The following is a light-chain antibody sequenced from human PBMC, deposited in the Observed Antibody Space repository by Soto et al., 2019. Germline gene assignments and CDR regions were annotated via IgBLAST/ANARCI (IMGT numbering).Light chain of an antibody. CDR2: EVT. Sequence: QSALTQPPSASGSPGQSVTISCTGTSSDVGYYNYVSWYQQHPGKTPKLMIYEVTKRPSGVPYRFSGSKSGNTASLTVSGLQPEDDADYYCRSYAASNILFGGGTQLTVL. V-gene: IGLV2-8*01. CDR1: SSDVGYYNY. CDR3: RSYAASNIL. J-gene: IGLJ3*02.